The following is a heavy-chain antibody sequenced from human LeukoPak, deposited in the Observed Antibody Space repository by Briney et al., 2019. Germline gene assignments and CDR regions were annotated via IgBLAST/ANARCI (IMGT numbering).Heavy chain of an antibody. J-gene: IGHJ3*02. Sequence: SETLSLTCTVSGGSISSYYWGWIRQPPGKGLEWIGYIYYSGSTNYNPSLKSRVTISVDTSKNQFSLKLSSVTAADTAVYYCASGPYYYDSSGHIPGAFDIWGQGTMVTVSS. CDR1: GGSISSYY. CDR3: ASGPYYYDSSGHIPGAFDI. D-gene: IGHD3-22*01. CDR2: IYYSGST. V-gene: IGHV4-59*01.